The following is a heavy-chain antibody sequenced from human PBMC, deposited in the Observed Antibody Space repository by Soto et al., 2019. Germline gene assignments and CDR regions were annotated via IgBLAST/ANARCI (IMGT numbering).Heavy chain of an antibody. J-gene: IGHJ5*02. D-gene: IGHD3-3*01. V-gene: IGHV1-46*03. CDR1: GYTFTSYY. CDR2: INPSGGST. CDR3: ARSPAGIFGVVIGNNWFDP. Sequence: ASVKVSCKASGYTFTSYYMYWVRQAPGQGLEWMGIINPSGGSTSYAQKFQGRVTMTRDTSTSTVYMELSSLRSEDTAVYYCARSPAGIFGVVIGNNWFDPWGQGTLVTVSS.